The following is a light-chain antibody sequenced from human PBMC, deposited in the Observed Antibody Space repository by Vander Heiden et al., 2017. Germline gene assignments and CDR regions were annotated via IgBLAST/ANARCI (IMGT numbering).Light chain of an antibody. CDR1: QYISSY. CDR3: QQSFILPWT. V-gene: IGKV1-39*01. CDR2: AAS. J-gene: IGKJ1*01. Sequence: DIQLTQSPSSLSASVGDRVTITCRASQYISSYLHWYQQKPGKAPNHLIYAASSLQSGVPSRFSGSGSGTDFTLTISSLQPEDFATYYCQQSFILPWTFGQGTNVEIK.